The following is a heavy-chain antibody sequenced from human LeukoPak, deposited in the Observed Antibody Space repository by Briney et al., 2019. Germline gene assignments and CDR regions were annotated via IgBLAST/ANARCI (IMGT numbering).Heavy chain of an antibody. Sequence: GRSLRLPCAASGFTFSSYGMHWVRQAPGKGLEWVAVIWYDGSNKYYADSVKGRFTISRDNSKNTLYLQMNSLRAEDTAVYYCARDQDRTGTTDFDYWGQGTLVTVSS. CDR3: ARDQDRTGTTDFDY. D-gene: IGHD1-1*01. CDR1: GFTFSSYG. J-gene: IGHJ4*02. V-gene: IGHV3-33*01. CDR2: IWYDGSNK.